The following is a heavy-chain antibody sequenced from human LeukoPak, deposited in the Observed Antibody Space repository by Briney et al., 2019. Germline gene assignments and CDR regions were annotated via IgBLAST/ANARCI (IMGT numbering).Heavy chain of an antibody. CDR2: IYSGGST. V-gene: IGHV3-66*01. CDR3: ARTAPAAIYWFDP. CDR1: GFTVSSNY. J-gene: IGHJ5*02. Sequence: PGGSLRLSCAASGFTVSSNYMSWVRQAPGKGLEWVSVIYSGGSTYYADSVKGRFTISRDNSKNTLYLQMNSLRAEDTAVYYCARTAPAAIYWFDPWGQGTLVTVSS. D-gene: IGHD2-2*02.